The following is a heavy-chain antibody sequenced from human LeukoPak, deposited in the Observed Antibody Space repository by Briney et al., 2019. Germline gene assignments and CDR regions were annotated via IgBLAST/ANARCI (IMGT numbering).Heavy chain of an antibody. CDR2: IYYSGST. D-gene: IGHD4-17*01. CDR1: GGSFSGYY. V-gene: IGHV4-34*01. CDR3: ARPARNDYGDPPYYFDY. Sequence: SETLSLTCAVYGGSFSGYYWSWIRQPPGKGLEWIGSIYYSGSTYYNPSLKSRVTISVDTSKNQFSLKLSSVTAADTAVYYCARPARNDYGDPPYYFDYWGQGTLVTVSS. J-gene: IGHJ4*02.